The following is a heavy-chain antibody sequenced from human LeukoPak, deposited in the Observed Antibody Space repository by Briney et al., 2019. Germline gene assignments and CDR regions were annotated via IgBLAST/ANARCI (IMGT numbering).Heavy chain of an antibody. Sequence: GASVKVSCKASGYTFTGYFMHWVRPVPGQGPEWMGWIHPISGDTNYAQKFQGWVTLTRDTSFSTAYMDLSRLTSDDTAVYYCARGLINGHDFDYWGQGTLVTVSS. J-gene: IGHJ4*02. V-gene: IGHV1-2*04. D-gene: IGHD1-20*01. CDR3: ARGLINGHDFDY. CDR2: IHPISGDT. CDR1: GYTFTGYF.